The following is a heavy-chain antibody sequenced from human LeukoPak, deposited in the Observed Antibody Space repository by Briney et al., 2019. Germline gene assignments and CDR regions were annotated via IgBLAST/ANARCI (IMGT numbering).Heavy chain of an antibody. J-gene: IGHJ4*02. CDR3: ASLHDQFDY. V-gene: IGHV3-48*03. CDR2: ISSSGSTI. D-gene: IGHD3-16*01. Sequence: GSLRLSCAASGFTFSSYEMNWVRQAPGKGLEWVSYISSSGSTIYYADSVKGRFTISRDNAKNSLYLQMNSLRAEDTAVYYCASLHDQFDYWGQGTLVTVSS. CDR1: GFTFSSYE.